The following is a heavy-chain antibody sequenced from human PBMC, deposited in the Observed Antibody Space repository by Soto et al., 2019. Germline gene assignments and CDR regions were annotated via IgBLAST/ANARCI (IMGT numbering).Heavy chain of an antibody. CDR1: GSSIITSYY. J-gene: IGHJ6*02. CDR3: ARHDWARFYGMDV. D-gene: IGHD2-21*01. CDR2: VYYSGTT. Sequence: QLQLQESGPGLVKPSETLSLTCSVSGSSIITSYYWGWIRQAPGKGLAWIGSVYYSGTTYYNASLKSRVTIFIDTSNSQFSLVLGSVTAADTAVYYCARHDWARFYGMDVWGQGTTVTVSS. V-gene: IGHV4-39*01.